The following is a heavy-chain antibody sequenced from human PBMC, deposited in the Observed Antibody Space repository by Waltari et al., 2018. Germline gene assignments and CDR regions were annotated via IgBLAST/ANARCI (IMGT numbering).Heavy chain of an antibody. CDR3: ARDSGYEDY. D-gene: IGHD5-12*01. CDR2: IYYSGST. CDR1: GGSISSSSYY. Sequence: QLQLQESCPGLVKPSETLSLTCTVSGGSISSSSYYWGWIRQPPGKGLEWIGSIYYSGSTYYNPSRKSRVTISVDTSKNQFSLKLSSVTAADTAVYYCARDSGYEDYWGQGTLVTVSS. J-gene: IGHJ4*02. V-gene: IGHV4-39*01.